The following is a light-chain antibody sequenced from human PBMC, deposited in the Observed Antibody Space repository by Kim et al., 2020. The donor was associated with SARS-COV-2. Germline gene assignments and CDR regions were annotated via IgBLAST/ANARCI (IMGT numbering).Light chain of an antibody. V-gene: IGLV3-21*04. J-gene: IGLJ3*02. CDR1: NIGSKS. CDR3: QVWDSSSDHPV. CDR2: YDS. Sequence: PGKTARITCGGKNIGSKSVHWYQQKPGQAPVLVIYYDSDRPSGIPERFSGSNSGNTATLTISRVEAGDEADYYCQVWDSSSDHPVFGGGTKLTVL.